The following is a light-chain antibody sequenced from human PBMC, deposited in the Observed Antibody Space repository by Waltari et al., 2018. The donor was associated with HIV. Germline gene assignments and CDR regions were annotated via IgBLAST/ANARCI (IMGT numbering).Light chain of an antibody. Sequence: SYELTQPPSVSVSPGQTARITCSGDALPKQYAYWYQQKPGQAPVLVLYKDGERPSGIAERFSGSSSGTTVTLTISGVQAEDEADYYCQSADSSGTYHVVFGGGTKLTVL. J-gene: IGLJ2*01. CDR1: ALPKQY. V-gene: IGLV3-25*03. CDR3: QSADSSGTYHVV. CDR2: KDG.